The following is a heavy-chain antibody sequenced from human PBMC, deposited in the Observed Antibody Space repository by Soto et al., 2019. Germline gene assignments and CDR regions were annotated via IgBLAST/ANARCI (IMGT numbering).Heavy chain of an antibody. CDR3: ARGIAAADYYYYYMDV. V-gene: IGHV1-69*02. D-gene: IGHD6-13*01. CDR1: GGTFSSYT. CDR2: IIPILGIA. Sequence: QVQLVQSGAEVKKPGSSVKVSCKASGGTFSSYTISWVRQAPGQGLEWMGRIIPILGIANYAQKFQGRVTITADKSTSTAYMELSSLRSEDTAVHYCARGIAAADYYYYYMDVWGKGTTVTVSS. J-gene: IGHJ6*03.